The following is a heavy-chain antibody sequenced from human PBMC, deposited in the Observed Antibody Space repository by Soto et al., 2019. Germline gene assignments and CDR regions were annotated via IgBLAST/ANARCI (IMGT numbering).Heavy chain of an antibody. Sequence: QFQLVQSGAEVKKPGASVKVSCKASGYTFTSYGISWVRQAPGKGLEWMGWIRAYNGNTNYAQKLQGRVTMTTDTSTSTVDMELRSLRSDDTAVYYCARDLPTMDVWGQGTTVTVSS. J-gene: IGHJ6*02. CDR2: IRAYNGNT. V-gene: IGHV1-18*01. CDR1: GYTFTSYG. CDR3: ARDLPTMDV.